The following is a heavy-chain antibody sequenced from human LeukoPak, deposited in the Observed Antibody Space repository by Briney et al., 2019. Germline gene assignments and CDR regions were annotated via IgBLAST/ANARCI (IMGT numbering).Heavy chain of an antibody. V-gene: IGHV3-48*03. Sequence: PGGSLRLSCAGSGFTFSSYEMYWVRQAGGRGVEWLTKISSSGSSEEYADSVKGRFTISRDNAKKSLYLKMNSLRVEDTAVYSCARTRDGPFAYWGQGTLVTVSS. D-gene: IGHD5-24*01. CDR1: GFTFSSYE. CDR3: ARTRDGPFAY. J-gene: IGHJ4*02. CDR2: ISSSGSSE.